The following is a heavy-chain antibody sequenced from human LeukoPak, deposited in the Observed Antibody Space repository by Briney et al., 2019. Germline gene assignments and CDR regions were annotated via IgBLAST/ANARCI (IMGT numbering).Heavy chain of an antibody. CDR3: ARGPYSYDSSGAFDI. CDR2: ISSSWST. Sequence: SETLSLTCTVSAGSISSSSYYWGWIRQPAGKGLEWIGRISSSWSTNYNPSLKSRVTISVDTSKNQFSLKLSSVTAADTAVYFCARGPYSYDSSGAFDIWGQGTMVTVSS. D-gene: IGHD3-22*01. J-gene: IGHJ3*02. V-gene: IGHV4-61*02. CDR1: AGSISSSSYY.